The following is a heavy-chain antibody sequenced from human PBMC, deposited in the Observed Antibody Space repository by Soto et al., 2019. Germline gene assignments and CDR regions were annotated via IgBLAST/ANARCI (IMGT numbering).Heavy chain of an antibody. V-gene: IGHV1-18*01. CDR3: ARVVRGVVNWFDP. CDR1: GDTFANFG. D-gene: IGHD3-10*01. J-gene: IGHJ5*02. Sequence: HLVQSGPEVKRPGASITVSCKTSGDTFANFGLSWVRQAPGQVLEWMGWIAPYNNNKNYAQKFQGRLTLTTDTSTSTAYKELESLGYDDTAVYYCARVVRGVVNWFDPWGQGTLVTVSS. CDR2: IAPYNNNK.